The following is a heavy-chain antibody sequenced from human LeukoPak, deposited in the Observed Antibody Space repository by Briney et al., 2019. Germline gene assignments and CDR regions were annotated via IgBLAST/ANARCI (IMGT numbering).Heavy chain of an antibody. J-gene: IGHJ6*02. V-gene: IGHV1-69*04. D-gene: IGHD3-10*01. CDR2: IIPILGIA. CDR3: ARPGSYGLQDYYYGMDV. Sequence: SVKVSCKASGGTFSSYAISWVRRAPGQGLEWMGRIIPILGIANYAQKFQGRVTITADKSTSTAYMELSSLRSEDTAVYYCARPGSYGLQDYYYGMDVWGQGTTVTVSS. CDR1: GGTFSSYA.